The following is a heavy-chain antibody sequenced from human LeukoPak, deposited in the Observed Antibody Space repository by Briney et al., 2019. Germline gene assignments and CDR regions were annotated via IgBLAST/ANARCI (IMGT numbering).Heavy chain of an antibody. CDR1: GYTFTSYG. CDR3: ARIPFGYCSGGSCYYYYYMDV. J-gene: IGHJ6*03. V-gene: IGHV1-18*01. CDR2: ISAYNGNT. D-gene: IGHD2-15*01. Sequence: GASVKVSFKASGYTFTSYGISWVRQAPGQGLEWMGWISAYNGNTNYAQKLQGRVTMTTDTSTSTAYMELRSLRSDDTAVHYCARIPFGYCSGGSCYYYYYMDVWGKGTTVTVSS.